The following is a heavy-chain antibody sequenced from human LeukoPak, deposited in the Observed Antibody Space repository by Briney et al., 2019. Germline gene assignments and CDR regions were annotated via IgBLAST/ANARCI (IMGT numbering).Heavy chain of an antibody. CDR1: GFSFSTYS. D-gene: IGHD6-13*01. V-gene: IGHV4-39*07. Sequence: PGGSLRLSCAASGFSFSTYSMHWVRQAPGKGLEWLGSIYYSGSTYYNPSLKSRVTISVDTSKNQFSLKLSSVTAADTAVYYCARDRSWSSSSWYAVAFDIWGQGTMVTVSS. J-gene: IGHJ3*02. CDR3: ARDRSWSSSSWYAVAFDI. CDR2: IYYSGST.